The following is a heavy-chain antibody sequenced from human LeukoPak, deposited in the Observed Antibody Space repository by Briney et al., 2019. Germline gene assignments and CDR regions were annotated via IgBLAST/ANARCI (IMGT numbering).Heavy chain of an antibody. CDR1: GFTFSSYA. CDR2: ISYDGSNK. Sequence: GGSLRLSCAASGFTFSSYAMHWVRQAPGKGLEWVAVISYDGSNKYYADSVKGRFTISRDNSKNTLYLQMNSLRAEDTAVYYCARGLRFLEWLSSPLDYWGQGTLVTVSS. D-gene: IGHD3-3*01. V-gene: IGHV3-30-3*01. J-gene: IGHJ4*02. CDR3: ARGLRFLEWLSSPLDY.